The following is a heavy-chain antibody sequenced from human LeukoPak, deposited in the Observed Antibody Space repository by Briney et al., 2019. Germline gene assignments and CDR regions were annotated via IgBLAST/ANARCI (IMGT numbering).Heavy chain of an antibody. CDR1: GFTFSDYY. CDR3: ARRPLTIFGVADYYMDV. V-gene: IGHV3-11*04. D-gene: IGHD3-3*01. CDR2: ISSGGTI. Sequence: PGGSLRLSCAASGFTFSDYYMSWIRQAPGKGLEWVSYISSGGTIYYADSVKGRFTISRDNAKNSLYLQMNSLRAEDTAVYYCARRPLTIFGVADYYMDVWGKGTTVTVSS. J-gene: IGHJ6*03.